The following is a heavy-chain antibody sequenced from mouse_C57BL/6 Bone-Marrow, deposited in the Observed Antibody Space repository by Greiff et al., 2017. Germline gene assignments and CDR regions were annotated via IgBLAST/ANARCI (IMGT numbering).Heavy chain of an antibody. CDR1: GYTFTDYY. D-gene: IGHD1-1*01. Sequence: EVQLQQSGPELVKPGASVKISCKASGYTFTDYYMNWVKQSHGKSLEWIGDINPNNGGTSYNQKFKGKATLTVDTSSSTAYMELRSLTSEDSAVYYCASCSITTVVVIDYWGQGTTLTVSS. CDR2: INPNNGGT. J-gene: IGHJ2*01. CDR3: ASCSITTVVVIDY. V-gene: IGHV1-26*01.